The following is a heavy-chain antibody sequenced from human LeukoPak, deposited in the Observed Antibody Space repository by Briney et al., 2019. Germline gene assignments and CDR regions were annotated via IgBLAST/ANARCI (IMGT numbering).Heavy chain of an antibody. CDR3: ARASPTLYGMDV. CDR1: GGSISSGGYS. CDR2: IYHSGST. V-gene: IGHV4-30-2*01. Sequence: SETLSLTCTVSGGSISSGGYSWSWIRQPPGKGLEWIGYIYHSGSTYYNPSLKSRVTISVDRSKNQFSLGLSSVTAADTAVYYCARASPTLYGMDVWGQGTTVTVSS. J-gene: IGHJ6*02. D-gene: IGHD2/OR15-2a*01.